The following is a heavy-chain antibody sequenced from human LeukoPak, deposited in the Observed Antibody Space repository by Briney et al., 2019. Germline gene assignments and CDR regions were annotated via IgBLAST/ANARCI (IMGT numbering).Heavy chain of an antibody. J-gene: IGHJ6*02. Sequence: SVKVSCKASGFTFPSSGVQWVRQARGQRLEWIGWIVVGSGNTNYAQKLQERVTITRDMSTTTAYMELSSLRSEDTAVYYCAAVGWEYSSSPLPMDVWGQGTTVTVSS. CDR1: GFTFPSSG. D-gene: IGHD6-6*01. CDR3: AAVGWEYSSSPLPMDV. V-gene: IGHV1-58*01. CDR2: IVVGSGNT.